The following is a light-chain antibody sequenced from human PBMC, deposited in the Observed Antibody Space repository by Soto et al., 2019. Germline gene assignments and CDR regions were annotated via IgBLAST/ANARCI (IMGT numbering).Light chain of an antibody. CDR1: RSVRSN. V-gene: IGKV3-15*01. Sequence: EILMTQSPATLSVSPGERATLSCKASRSVRSNLAWYQQKPGQAPRLLISGASTRATGITDRFSGSGSGTEFTLTINSLQYEDFAVYYCQQYNYWPGTFGQGTKVEIK. CDR3: QQYNYWPGT. CDR2: GAS. J-gene: IGKJ1*01.